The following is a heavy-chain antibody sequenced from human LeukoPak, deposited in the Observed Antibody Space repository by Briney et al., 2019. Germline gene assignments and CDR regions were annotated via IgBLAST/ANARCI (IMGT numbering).Heavy chain of an antibody. CDR1: GGSFSGYY. J-gene: IGHJ1*01. Sequence: PSETLSLTRAVYGGSFSGYYWSWIRQPPGKGLEWIGEINHSGSTNYNPSLKSRVTISVDTSKNQFSLKLSSVTAADTAVYYCARRGRNVMYSSSWPQPAEYFQHWGQGTLVTVSS. CDR3: ARRGRNVMYSSSWPQPAEYFQH. CDR2: INHSGST. D-gene: IGHD6-13*01. V-gene: IGHV4-34*01.